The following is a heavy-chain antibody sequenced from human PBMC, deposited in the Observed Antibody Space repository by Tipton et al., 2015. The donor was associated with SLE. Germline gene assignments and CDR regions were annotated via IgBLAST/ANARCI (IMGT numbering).Heavy chain of an antibody. CDR3: ATESGGGYFDY. Sequence: QVQLVQSGAEVKKPGASVKVSCKASGFTFTSYGISWVRLAPGQGLEWMGRITPNSGGTNYAQKFQGRVTMTRDTSISTAYMDLTSLSSDDTAVYYCATESGGGYFDYWGQGTLVTVSS. J-gene: IGHJ4*02. CDR2: ITPNSGGT. CDR1: GFTFTSYG. V-gene: IGHV1-2*06. D-gene: IGHD3-16*01.